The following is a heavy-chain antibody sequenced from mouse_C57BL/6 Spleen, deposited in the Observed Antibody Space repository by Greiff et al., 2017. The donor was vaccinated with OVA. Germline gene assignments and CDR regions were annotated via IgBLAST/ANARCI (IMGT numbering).Heavy chain of an antibody. Sequence: VQLQQSGAELVRPGASVTLSCKASGYTFTDYEMHWVKQTPVHGLEWIGAIDPETGGTAYNQKFKGEAILTADKSSSTAYMELRSLTSEDSAVYYCTRSGFAYWGQGTLVTVSA. J-gene: IGHJ3*01. CDR2: IDPETGGT. V-gene: IGHV1-15*01. D-gene: IGHD1-3*01. CDR3: TRSGFAY. CDR1: GYTFTDYE.